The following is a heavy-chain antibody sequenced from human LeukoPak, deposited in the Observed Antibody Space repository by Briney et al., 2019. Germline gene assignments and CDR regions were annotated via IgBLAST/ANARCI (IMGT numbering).Heavy chain of an antibody. Sequence: SETLSLTCTVSGGSISSYYWSWIRQPPGKGLEWIGYIYYSGSANYNPSLKSRVTISVDTSKNQFSLKLSSVTAADTAVYYCATSSTSLGAFDIWGQGTMVTVSS. D-gene: IGHD2-2*01. V-gene: IGHV4-59*01. CDR1: GGSISSYY. J-gene: IGHJ3*02. CDR2: IYYSGSA. CDR3: ATSSTSLGAFDI.